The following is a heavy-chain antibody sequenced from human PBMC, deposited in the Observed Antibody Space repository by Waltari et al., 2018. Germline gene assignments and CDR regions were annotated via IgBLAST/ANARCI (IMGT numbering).Heavy chain of an antibody. J-gene: IGHJ3*02. D-gene: IGHD3-10*01. CDR3: ATEPLYGEAPGVFHI. V-gene: IGHV1-24*01. Sequence: QVQLVQSGAEVKKPGASVKVSCKVSGYTLAELSIHWVRQAPGKGLEWMGGFDPEDGETAYAQKFQGRFTMTEDTSADTAYMELSSLRSEDTAVYYCATEPLYGEAPGVFHIWGQGTMVTVSS. CDR2: FDPEDGET. CDR1: GYTLAELS.